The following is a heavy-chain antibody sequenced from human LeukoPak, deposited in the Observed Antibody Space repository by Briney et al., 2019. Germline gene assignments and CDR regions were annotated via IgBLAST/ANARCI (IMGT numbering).Heavy chain of an antibody. CDR3: ARGLRTLIAAAHFDY. V-gene: IGHV4-30-4*08. CDR1: GGSISSSSYY. J-gene: IGHJ4*02. CDR2: IYYSGST. D-gene: IGHD6-13*01. Sequence: SETLSLTCTVSGGSISSSSYYWGWIRQPPGKGLEWIGYIYYSGSTYYNPSLKSRVTISVDTSKNQFSLKLSSVAAADTAVYYCARGLRTLIAAAHFDYWGQGTLVTVSS.